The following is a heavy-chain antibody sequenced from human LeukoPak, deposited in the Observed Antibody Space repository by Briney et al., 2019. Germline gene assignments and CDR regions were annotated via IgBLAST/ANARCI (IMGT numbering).Heavy chain of an antibody. Sequence: KPSETLSLTCTVSGGSIDSYYWSWIRQSAGKGLDWIGYIHNSGATSYNPSLKSRVTISVDSSKNQFSLKLGSVTASDTAVYYCARQRNDVGGFYIDYWGQGTLVTISS. V-gene: IGHV4-59*08. D-gene: IGHD4-23*01. CDR2: IHNSGAT. CDR3: ARQRNDVGGFYIDY. J-gene: IGHJ4*02. CDR1: GGSIDSYY.